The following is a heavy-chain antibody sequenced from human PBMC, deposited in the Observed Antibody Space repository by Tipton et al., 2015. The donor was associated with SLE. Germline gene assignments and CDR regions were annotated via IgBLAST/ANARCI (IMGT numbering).Heavy chain of an antibody. D-gene: IGHD3-16*01. J-gene: IGHJ4*02. CDR1: GGSISSGGHF. CDR2: IYYSGST. Sequence: LRLSCTVSGGSISSGGHFWSWIRQHSGKGLEWIGYIYYSGSTYNNPSLKSRVTISVDTSKNQFSLKLSSVTAADTAVYYCARAIGVNYFNFWGQGILVSVSP. V-gene: IGHV4-31*03. CDR3: ARAIGVNYFNF.